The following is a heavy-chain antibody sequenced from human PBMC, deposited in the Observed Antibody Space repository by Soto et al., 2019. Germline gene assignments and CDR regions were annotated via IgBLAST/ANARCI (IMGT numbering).Heavy chain of an antibody. CDR3: VRDHDFAFDT. D-gene: IGHD2-21*02. J-gene: IGHJ4*02. Sequence: EAHLVESGGGLVQPGGSLRLSCAASGFTFSDNPMNWVRLAPGKGLEWVSHIRSDGTTIYYADSVKGRFTISRDNAKNSLYLHMNSLRDEDKAIYYCVRDHDFAFDTWGQGTLVTVS. V-gene: IGHV3-48*02. CDR1: GFTFSDNP. CDR2: IRSDGTTI.